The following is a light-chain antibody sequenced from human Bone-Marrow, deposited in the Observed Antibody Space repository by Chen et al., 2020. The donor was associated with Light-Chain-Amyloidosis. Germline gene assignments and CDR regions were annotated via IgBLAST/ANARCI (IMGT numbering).Light chain of an antibody. CDR1: QGIRND. Sequence: AIQMTQSPSSLSASVGDRVTITCRASQGIRNDVGWYQQKPGKAPKLLIYVASNLESGVPTRFSGSGSGTDFTLTISSLQPEDFATYYCLQDYSHPCTFGQGTKVEIK. J-gene: IGKJ1*01. CDR2: VAS. CDR3: LQDYSHPCT. V-gene: IGKV1-6*01.